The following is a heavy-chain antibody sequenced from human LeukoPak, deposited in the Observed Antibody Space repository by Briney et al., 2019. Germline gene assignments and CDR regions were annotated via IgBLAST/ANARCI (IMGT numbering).Heavy chain of an antibody. J-gene: IGHJ4*02. CDR2: ISWNSGSI. V-gene: IGHV3-9*01. D-gene: IGHD1-1*01. CDR1: GFTFDDYA. Sequence: GGSLRLSCAASGFTFDDYAMHWVRQAPGKGLEWVSGISWNSGSIGYVDSVKGRFTVSRDNAKDSLYLQMNSLRAEDTAVYYCARALTTLTYEGYWGQGTLVTVSS. CDR3: ARALTTLTYEGY.